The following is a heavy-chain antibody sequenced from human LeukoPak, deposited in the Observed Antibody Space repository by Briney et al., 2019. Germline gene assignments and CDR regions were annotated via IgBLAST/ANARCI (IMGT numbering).Heavy chain of an antibody. J-gene: IGHJ4*02. CDR1: GYTFTSYY. V-gene: IGHV1-46*01. D-gene: IGHD3-3*01. CDR3: ARDPTGEWLMRYYFDC. CDR2: INPSGGST. Sequence: ASVMVSCKASGYTFTSYYMHWVRQAPGQGLEWMGIINPSGGSTSYAQKFQGRVTMTRDTSTSTVYMELSSLRSEDTAVYYCARDPTGEWLMRYYFDCWGQGTLVTVSS.